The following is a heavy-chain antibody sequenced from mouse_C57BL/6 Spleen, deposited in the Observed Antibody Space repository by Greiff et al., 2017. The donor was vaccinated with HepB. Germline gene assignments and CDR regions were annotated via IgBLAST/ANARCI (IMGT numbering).Heavy chain of an antibody. CDR2: IRSKSSNYAT. D-gene: IGHD2-5*01. J-gene: IGHJ4*01. CDR3: VREGAYYSNLYYAMDY. V-gene: IGHV10-3*01. Sequence: EVQLVESGGGLVQPKGSLKLSCAASGFTFNTYAMHWVRQAPGKGLEWVARIRSKSSNYATYYADSVKDRFTISRDDSQSMLYLQMNNLKTEDTAMYYCVREGAYYSNLYYAMDYWGQGTSVTVSS. CDR1: GFTFNTYA.